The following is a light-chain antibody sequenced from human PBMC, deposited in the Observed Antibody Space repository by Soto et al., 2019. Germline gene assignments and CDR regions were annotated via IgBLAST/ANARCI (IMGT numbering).Light chain of an antibody. CDR3: HQYGNSPWA. J-gene: IGKJ1*01. CDR2: DAS. CDR1: QSVYNNR. Sequence: ETVLTQSPGTLSLSPGERATLSCRASQSVYNNRLAWYQHRPGQAPRVLIYDASSRAPGIPDRFSGSASGTAFSLTINRLEPEDVAVYYCHQYGNSPWAFGQGTKVEIK. V-gene: IGKV3-20*01.